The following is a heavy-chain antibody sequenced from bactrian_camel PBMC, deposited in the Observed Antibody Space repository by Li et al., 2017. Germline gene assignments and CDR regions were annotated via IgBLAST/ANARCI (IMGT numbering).Heavy chain of an antibody. J-gene: IGHJ4*01. CDR2: IASDGNA. CDR3: AGRQYCYKAVYDY. CDR1: GYTVNTSC. Sequence: HVQLVESGGGSVQAGGSLRLSCAASGYTVNTSCMGWFRQAPGKEREKVAAIASDGNASYEDSVKGRFTISKDNDKNTLYLEMNSLKPEDTATYYCAGRQYCYKAVYDYYGQGTQVTVS. V-gene: IGHV3S53*01. D-gene: IGHD2*01.